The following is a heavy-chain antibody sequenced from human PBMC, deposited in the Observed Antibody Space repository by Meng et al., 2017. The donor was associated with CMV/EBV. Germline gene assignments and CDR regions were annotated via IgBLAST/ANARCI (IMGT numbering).Heavy chain of an antibody. Sequence: QGQLHQSGPGLVKPSQSMSLPCNVSGGSFSSCDHYWSWMPQAPGNGLEGIGYIYYSRTTHSNKFHKSRVTIAVDTSKTQFVLKPSPVTAADTAVYYCARDNRRGGVDYWGQGTLVTVSS. V-gene: IGHV4-30-4*08. D-gene: IGHD3-3*01. J-gene: IGHJ4*02. CDR1: GGSFSSCDHY. CDR2: IYYSRTT. CDR3: ARDNRRGGVDY.